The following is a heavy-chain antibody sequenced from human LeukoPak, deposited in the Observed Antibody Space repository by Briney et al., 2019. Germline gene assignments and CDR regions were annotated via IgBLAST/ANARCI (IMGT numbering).Heavy chain of an antibody. CDR2: IRYDGSNK. J-gene: IGHJ4*02. D-gene: IGHD6-13*01. Sequence: GGSLRLSCAASGFTFSSYGMHWVRQAPGKGLEWVAFIRYDGSNKYYADSVKGRFTISRDNSKNTLYLQMNSLSAEDTAVYYCAKDMGSSSSGGPLDYWGQGTLVTVSS. V-gene: IGHV3-30*02. CDR3: AKDMGSSSSGGPLDY. CDR1: GFTFSSYG.